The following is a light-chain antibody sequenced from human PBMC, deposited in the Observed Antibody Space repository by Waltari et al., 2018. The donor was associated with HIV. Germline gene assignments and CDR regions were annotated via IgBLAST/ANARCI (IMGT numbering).Light chain of an antibody. CDR2: GGS. CDR3: QHRSNWHT. Sequence: EIVLTQSPATLSLSPGERATLSCRTSQNILRYLAWYQQQPGQAPRLLNYGGSNRATGIPARLSGSGSWTDFTLTISSLEPEDFAVYYCQHRSNWHTFGQGTKLEIK. J-gene: IGKJ2*01. CDR1: QNILRY. V-gene: IGKV3-11*01.